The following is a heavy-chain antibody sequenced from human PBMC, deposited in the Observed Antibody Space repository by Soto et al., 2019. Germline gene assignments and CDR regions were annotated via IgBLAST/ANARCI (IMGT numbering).Heavy chain of an antibody. J-gene: IGHJ4*02. CDR1: GFTFSSYG. CDR3: ARDKDVVVPAAMSFDY. D-gene: IGHD2-2*01. Sequence: GGSLRLSCAASGFTFSSYGMHWVRQAPGKGLEWVAVIWYDGSNKYYADSVKGRFTISRDNSKNTLYLQMNSLRAEDTAVYYCARDKDVVVPAAMSFDYWGQGTLVTVSS. CDR2: IWYDGSNK. V-gene: IGHV3-33*01.